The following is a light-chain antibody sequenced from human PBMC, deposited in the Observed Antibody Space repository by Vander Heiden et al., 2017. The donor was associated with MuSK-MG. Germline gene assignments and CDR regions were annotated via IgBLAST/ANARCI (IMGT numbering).Light chain of an antibody. V-gene: IGLV2-11*01. CDR3: CSYAGSYTWV. CDR2: DVS. J-gene: IGLJ3*02. Sequence: QSALTQPRTVSGSPGRSVTISCTGTSSDVGGYNYVSWYHPPPGNAPNPMIYDVSKRPSGVPDRFSGSKSGNTASLTLSGLHAEDEADYYCCSYAGSYTWVFGGGTKLNVL. CDR1: SSDVGGYNY.